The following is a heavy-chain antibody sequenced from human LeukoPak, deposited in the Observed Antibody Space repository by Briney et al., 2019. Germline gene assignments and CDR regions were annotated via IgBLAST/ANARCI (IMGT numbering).Heavy chain of an antibody. CDR1: GFTLRNYY. J-gene: IGHJ5*02. V-gene: IGHV3-21*01. Sequence: GGSLRLSCDASGFTLRNYYMNWLRPAPGQGLEWVSSISTSSSYIYYADSVKGRFTIARDNAKTSLDLQMISLGAEATALYYCARTPTMKGWFDPCGQGA. CDR2: ISTSSSYI. CDR3: ARTPTMKGWFDP. D-gene: IGHD3-22*01.